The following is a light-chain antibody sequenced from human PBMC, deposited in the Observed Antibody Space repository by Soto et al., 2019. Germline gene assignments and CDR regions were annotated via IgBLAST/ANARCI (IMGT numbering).Light chain of an antibody. CDR1: QSISSD. CDR2: CAS. V-gene: IGKV3-20*01. Sequence: EIVLTQSPATLSVSPGERATLSCRASQSISSDLAWYQQKPGQAPRLLIYCASTRATGIPDRFSGSWSGTDFTLTISRLEPKDSAVYYCQQYGSSGTFGQGTKV. J-gene: IGKJ1*01. CDR3: QQYGSSGT.